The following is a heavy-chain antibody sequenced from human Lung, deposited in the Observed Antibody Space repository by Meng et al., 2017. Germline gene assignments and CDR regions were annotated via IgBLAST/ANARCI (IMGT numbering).Heavy chain of an antibody. CDR3: VRLDWELLNWFDP. Sequence: QLQLLESAPGLVKPSETLSRSRTVSGGSISSSSYYWGWTRQPPGKGLEWIGSIDNTGSTHYNPSLKSRVSMSVDTSKNQFSLRLNSVTAADTAVYYCVRLDWELLNWFDPWGQGTLVTVSS. J-gene: IGHJ5*02. CDR2: IDNTGST. CDR1: GGSISSSSYY. D-gene: IGHD1-26*01. V-gene: IGHV4-39*01.